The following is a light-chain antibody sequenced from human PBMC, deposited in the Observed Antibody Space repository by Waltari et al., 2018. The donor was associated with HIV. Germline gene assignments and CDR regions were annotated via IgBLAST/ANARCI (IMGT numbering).Light chain of an antibody. J-gene: IGLJ3*02. CDR2: EVI. V-gene: IGLV2-11*01. CDR3: CSYAGTYTYVL. CDR1: SSDVGGYDS. Sequence: QSALTQPRSVSGSPGQSVTISCTGTSSDVGGYDSVSWYLQHPGKVPKLIIYEVIKRPSGVPDCFSGSKSGNTASLTISVRQTEDEADYFCCSYAGTYTYVLFGGGTKLTVL.